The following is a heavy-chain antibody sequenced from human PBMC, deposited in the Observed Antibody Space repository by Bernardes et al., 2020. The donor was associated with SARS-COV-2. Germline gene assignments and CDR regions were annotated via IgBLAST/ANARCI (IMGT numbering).Heavy chain of an antibody. D-gene: IGHD3-10*01. J-gene: IGHJ6*03. V-gene: IGHV3-21*01. CDR2: ISSSSSYI. Sequence: GGSLRLSCAASGFTFSSYSMNWVRQAPGKGLEWVSSISSSSSYIFYADSVKGRFTISRDNAKNSLYLQMNSLRAEDTAVYYCARAFGELWGYYYYMDVWGKGATVTVSS. CDR1: GFTFSSYS. CDR3: ARAFGELWGYYYYMDV.